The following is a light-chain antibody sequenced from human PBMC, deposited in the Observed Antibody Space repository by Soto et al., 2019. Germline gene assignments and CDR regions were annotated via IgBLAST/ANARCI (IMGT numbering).Light chain of an antibody. V-gene: IGLV2-14*01. CDR2: DVS. Sequence: QSVLIQPASVSGSPGQSITISCTGTSSDVGGYNYVSWYQQHPGKAPKLMIYDVSNRPSGVSNRFSGSKSGNTASLTISGLQAEDEADYYCSSYTSSSTYYVFGTGTKVTVL. CDR1: SSDVGGYNY. CDR3: SSYTSSSTYYV. J-gene: IGLJ1*01.